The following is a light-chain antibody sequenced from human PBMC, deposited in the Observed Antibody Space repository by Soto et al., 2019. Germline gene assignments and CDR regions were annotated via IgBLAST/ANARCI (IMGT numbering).Light chain of an antibody. CDR2: GAS. CDR3: PQYNSYSLT. CDR1: KRVSSN. Sequence: EIVLRQSPATLSLSPGERATLSGRASKRVSSNLAGYHQKPGQASRLLIYGASTRATGIPSRFSGSGSGTEFTLTISSLQPGDFATYYCPQYNSYSLTFGQG. V-gene: IGKV3-15*01. J-gene: IGKJ1*01.